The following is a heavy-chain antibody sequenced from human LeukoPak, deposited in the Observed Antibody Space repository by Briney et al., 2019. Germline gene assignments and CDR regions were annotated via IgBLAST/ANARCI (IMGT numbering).Heavy chain of an antibody. CDR1: GGSISSSSYY. D-gene: IGHD2-2*01. V-gene: IGHV4-39*01. CDR2: IYYSGST. Sequence: SETLSLTCTVSGGSISSSSYYWGWIRQPPGKGLVWFGIIYYSGSTYYNPSLKSRLTISVDTSKNQFSLKLSSVTATDTAVYYCARRGYCSSTSCYEYWFDPWGQGTLVTVSS. J-gene: IGHJ5*02. CDR3: ARRGYCSSTSCYEYWFDP.